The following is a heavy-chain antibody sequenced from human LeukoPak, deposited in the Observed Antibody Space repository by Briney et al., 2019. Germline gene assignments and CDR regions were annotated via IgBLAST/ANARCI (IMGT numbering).Heavy chain of an antibody. J-gene: IGHJ4*02. V-gene: IGHV3-30*02. CDR3: AKDRRAAVGSTIDY. CDR2: IRFDAINK. CDR1: GFTFSSYG. D-gene: IGHD6-13*01. Sequence: PGGSLRLSCAASGFTFSSYGIHWVRQAPGKGLEWVAFIRFDAINKFYTDSVKGRFTISRDNSKNTLYLQMNSLRGEDTAMYFCAKDRRAAVGSTIDYWGQGTLVTVSS.